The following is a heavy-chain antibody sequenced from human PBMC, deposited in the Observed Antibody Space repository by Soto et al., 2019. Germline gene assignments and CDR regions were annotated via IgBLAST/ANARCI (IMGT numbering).Heavy chain of an antibody. D-gene: IGHD1-26*01. CDR2: IYYSGTT. Sequence: SETLSLTCTVSGDSVGNENYYWAWIRQSPWKGLEWIGYIYYSGTTNYNSHLKSRVTLSVDTSRNQFSLSLTSLTAADTAVYFCARSQRGRTAFTFDYWGQGVLVTVSS. J-gene: IGHJ4*02. CDR1: GDSVGNENYY. V-gene: IGHV4-61*01. CDR3: ARSQRGRTAFTFDY.